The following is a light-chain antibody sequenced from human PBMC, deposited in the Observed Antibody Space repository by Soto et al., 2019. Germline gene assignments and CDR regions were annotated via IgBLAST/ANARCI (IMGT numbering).Light chain of an antibody. Sequence: QAVVTQPPSVSGAPGQTVTISCTWSSSNIGAGSDIHWYQQLPGTAPRLLIYVNNNRPSGVPDRFSGSKSGTSASLAITGLRAEDEADYYRQSPDSSLSGRVFGGGTKLTVL. CDR2: VNN. V-gene: IGLV1-40*01. CDR1: SSNIGAGSD. J-gene: IGLJ3*02. CDR3: QSPDSSLSGRV.